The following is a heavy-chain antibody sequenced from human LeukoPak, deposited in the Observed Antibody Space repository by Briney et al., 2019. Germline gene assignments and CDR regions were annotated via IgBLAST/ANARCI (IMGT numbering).Heavy chain of an antibody. V-gene: IGHV4-4*07. Sequence: SEALSLTCTVPGDSINSYYWSWLRQPAGKGLQWIGRIYASGTTYYNPSLKSRVTMSVDTSKNQFSLKLSSVTAADTAVYYCGRVTGYMIEDYFDYWGQGTLVTVSS. D-gene: IGHD3-22*01. CDR3: GRVTGYMIEDYFDY. J-gene: IGHJ4*02. CDR2: IYASGTT. CDR1: GDSINSYY.